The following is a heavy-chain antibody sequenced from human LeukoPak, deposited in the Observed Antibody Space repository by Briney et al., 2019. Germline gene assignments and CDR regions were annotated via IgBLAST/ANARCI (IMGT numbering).Heavy chain of an antibody. CDR3: ARDSSPAALPYMDA. J-gene: IGHJ6*03. CDR1: GGSTKRAY. CDR2: TDDIGNA. V-gene: IGHV4-59*01. D-gene: IGHD2-2*01. Sequence: SETLSLTCLVSGGSTKRAYWSWIRQAPGKGREWSGNTDDIGNAYYSPSLKSRVTISLDTSKNKFSVRVTSVTAGDRALYFCARDSSPAALPYMDAWGKGTTVTVSS.